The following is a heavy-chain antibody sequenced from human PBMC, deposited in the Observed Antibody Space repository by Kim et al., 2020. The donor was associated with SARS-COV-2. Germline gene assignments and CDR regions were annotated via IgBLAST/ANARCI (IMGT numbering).Heavy chain of an antibody. CDR1: GGSISSSNW. Sequence: SETLSLTCAVSGGSISSSNWWSWVRQPPGTGLEWIGEIYHSGSTNYNPSLKSRVTISVDKSKNQFSLKLSSVTTADTAVYYCARGGEPGIAQPFQHWGQGTLVTVSS. J-gene: IGHJ1*01. V-gene: IGHV4-4*02. D-gene: IGHD6-13*01. CDR2: IYHSGST. CDR3: ARGGEPGIAQPFQH.